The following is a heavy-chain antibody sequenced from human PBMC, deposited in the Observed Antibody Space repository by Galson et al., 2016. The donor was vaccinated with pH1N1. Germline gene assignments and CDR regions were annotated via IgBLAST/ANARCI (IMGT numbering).Heavy chain of an antibody. CDR2: ISWNNGSM. J-gene: IGHJ4*02. D-gene: IGHD1-26*01. Sequence: SLRLSCATSGFRFDDYAMHWVRQAPGKGLEWVSGISWNNGSMDYADSVKGRFTISRDNAKNSLFLQMNSLRAEDTALYYCAKVGGFYYGTFDYWGQGTLVTVSS. CDR1: GFRFDDYA. CDR3: AKVGGFYYGTFDY. V-gene: IGHV3-9*01.